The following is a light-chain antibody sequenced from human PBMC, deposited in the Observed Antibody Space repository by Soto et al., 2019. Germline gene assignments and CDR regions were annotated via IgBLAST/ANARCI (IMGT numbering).Light chain of an antibody. V-gene: IGKV1-9*01. CDR3: QHLNNYPLP. CDR2: AAS. CDR1: QGIRSY. Sequence: IQLTQSPTSLSASIGDRVTITCRASQGIRSYVAWYQQRPGKAPKLLIYAASTLQSGVPSRFRGSGSGTDFTLTISSLQPEDFATYYCQHLNNYPLPFGGGTKVEIK. J-gene: IGKJ4*01.